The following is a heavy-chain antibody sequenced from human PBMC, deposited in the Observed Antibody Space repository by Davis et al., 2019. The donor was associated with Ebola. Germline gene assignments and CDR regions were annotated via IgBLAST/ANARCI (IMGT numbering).Heavy chain of an antibody. CDR2: ISYAGSNK. Sequence: GESLKISCAASGFTFNSYGMHWVRQAPGKGLEWVAVISYAGSNKYYADSVKGRFTISIDNSKNTLYLQMNRLRAEDTAVYYCARDEVVPTMKPGGMDVWGQGTTVTVSS. J-gene: IGHJ6*02. CDR1: GFTFNSYG. V-gene: IGHV3-30*03. D-gene: IGHD2-2*01. CDR3: ARDEVVPTMKPGGMDV.